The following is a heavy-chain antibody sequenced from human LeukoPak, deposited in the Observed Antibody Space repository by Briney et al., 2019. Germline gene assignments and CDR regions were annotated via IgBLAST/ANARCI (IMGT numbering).Heavy chain of an antibody. V-gene: IGHV3-23*01. J-gene: IGHJ4*02. CDR2: ISGSGGST. CDR1: GFTFSNYA. D-gene: IGHD2-8*02. CDR3: GKDRVRVGY. Sequence: GGSLRLSCAASGFTFSNYAMSWVRQAPGKGLEWVSVISGSGGSTYYADSVKGRFTITRDNSKNTLYQQMNSLIADDTAVEYCGKDRVRVGYWGQGTLVTVSS.